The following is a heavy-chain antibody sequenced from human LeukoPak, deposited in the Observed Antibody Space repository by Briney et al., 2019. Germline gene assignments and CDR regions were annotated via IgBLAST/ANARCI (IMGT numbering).Heavy chain of an antibody. CDR2: IYYSGST. D-gene: IGHD6-19*01. CDR3: ARDRGSGWSPDAFDI. J-gene: IGHJ3*02. Sequence: PSETLSLTCTVSGGSISSYYWSWIRQPPGKGLEWIGYIYYSGSTNYNPSLKSRVTLSVDTSKNQFSLKLSSVTAADTAVYYCARDRGSGWSPDAFDIWGQGTMVTVSS. V-gene: IGHV4-59*01. CDR1: GGSISSYY.